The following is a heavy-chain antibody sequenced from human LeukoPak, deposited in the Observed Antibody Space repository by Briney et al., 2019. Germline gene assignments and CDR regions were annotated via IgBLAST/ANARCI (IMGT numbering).Heavy chain of an antibody. CDR1: RGSISGSW. Sequence: SETLSLTRTVSRGSISGSWWNWIGQPPGAGREGIGGIHDSGTTRYNPSLKSRASISLRTTTTPFSLRLISVTPADTAVYYCATVPDGGTYSNIWGQGTLVAVS. CDR3: ATVPDGGTYSNI. V-gene: IGHV4-59*01. CDR2: IHDSGTT. J-gene: IGHJ1*01. D-gene: IGHD4-11*01.